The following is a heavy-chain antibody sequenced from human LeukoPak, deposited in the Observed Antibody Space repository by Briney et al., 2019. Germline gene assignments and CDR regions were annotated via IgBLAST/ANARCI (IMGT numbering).Heavy chain of an antibody. D-gene: IGHD4-23*01. CDR2: ICSGDSDT. CDR3: ARHTTVGGSLRFDY. Sequence: GESLKISCKGSGYGFSSYWIGWVRQMPGRGLEYMGSICSGDSDTRYSQSFQGQVTISADKSITTAYLQWSSLKASDTAMYYCARHTTVGGSLRFDYWGQGTLVTVSP. J-gene: IGHJ4*02. V-gene: IGHV5-51*01. CDR1: GYGFSSYW.